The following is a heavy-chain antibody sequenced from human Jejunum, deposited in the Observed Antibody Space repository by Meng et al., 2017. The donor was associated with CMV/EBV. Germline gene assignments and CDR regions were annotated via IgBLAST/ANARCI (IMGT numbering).Heavy chain of an antibody. CDR2: IRQDGSEK. J-gene: IGHJ4*02. CDR3: AEGIASRL. Sequence: LYCAASGFNFNVFSRSWVRQAPGKGLEWVASIRQDGSEKYYVGFMRGRFTISGDNAKNSLYLQMNSLRVEDTAMYYCAEGIASRLRGQGTMVTVSS. D-gene: IGHD6-6*01. CDR1: GFNFNVFS. V-gene: IGHV3-7*01.